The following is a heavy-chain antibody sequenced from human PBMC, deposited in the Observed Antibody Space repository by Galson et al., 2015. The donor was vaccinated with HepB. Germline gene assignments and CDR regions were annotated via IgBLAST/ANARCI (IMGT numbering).Heavy chain of an antibody. CDR3: ARDKTIFGVSPAGYFDY. CDR1: GFTFSDYY. J-gene: IGHJ4*02. V-gene: IGHV3-11*01. CDR2: ISSSGSTI. D-gene: IGHD3-3*01. Sequence: SLRLSCAASGFTFSDYYMSWIRQAPGKGLEWVSYISSSGSTIYYADSVKGRFTISRDNAKNSLYLQMNSLRAEDTAVYYCARDKTIFGVSPAGYFDYWGQGTLVTVSS.